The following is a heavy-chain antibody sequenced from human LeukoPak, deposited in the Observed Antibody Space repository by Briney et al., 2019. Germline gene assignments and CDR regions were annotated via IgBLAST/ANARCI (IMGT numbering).Heavy chain of an antibody. CDR1: GGSFSGYY. V-gene: IGHV4-34*01. CDR2: INHSGST. J-gene: IGHJ4*02. Sequence: SETLSLTCAVYGGSFSGYYLSWIRQPPGKGLEWIGEINHSGSTNYNPSLKSRVTISVDTSKNQFSLKLSSVTAADTAVYYCARGDEQGYCSGGSCFPFDYWGQGTLVTASS. CDR3: ARGDEQGYCSGGSCFPFDY. D-gene: IGHD2-15*01.